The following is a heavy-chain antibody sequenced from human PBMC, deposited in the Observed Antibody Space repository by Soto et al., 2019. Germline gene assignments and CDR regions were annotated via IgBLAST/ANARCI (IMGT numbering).Heavy chain of an antibody. V-gene: IGHV3-33*01. CDR3: ARDDIPGIAVSTYGMDV. CDR2: IWYDGSNE. D-gene: IGHD6-19*01. J-gene: IGHJ6*02. CDR1: GFIFSNFG. Sequence: GGSLRLSCAASGFIFSNFGMHWVRQAPGKGLEWVAVIWYDGSNEYYADSVKGRFTISKDNSKSTLYLQMNSLRAEDTAVYYCARDDIPGIAVSTYGMDVWGQGTTVTVSS.